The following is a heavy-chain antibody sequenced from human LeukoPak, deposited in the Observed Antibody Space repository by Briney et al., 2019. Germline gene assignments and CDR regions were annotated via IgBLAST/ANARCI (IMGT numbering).Heavy chain of an antibody. Sequence: GGSLRLSCAASGFTLSSYAMSWVRQAPGKGLEWVSAISDSGNTYHADSVKGRFTISRDNSKNTLYLQMNSLRAEDTAVYYCARFGYDILTGLRGAFDIWGQGTMVAVSS. CDR2: ISDSGNT. CDR3: ARFGYDILTGLRGAFDI. CDR1: GFTLSSYA. D-gene: IGHD3-9*01. J-gene: IGHJ3*02. V-gene: IGHV3-23*01.